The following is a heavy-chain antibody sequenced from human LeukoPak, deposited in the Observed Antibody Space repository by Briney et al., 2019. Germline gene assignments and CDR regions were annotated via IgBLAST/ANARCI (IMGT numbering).Heavy chain of an antibody. CDR1: GYTFTGYY. Sequence: GASVKVSCKASGYTFTGYYMHWVRQAPGQGLEWMGWINPNSGGTNYAQKFQGWVTMTRDTSISTAYMELSRLRSDDTAVYYCAREMDSRVGGWYYYYGMDVWGQGTTVTVSS. D-gene: IGHD6-19*01. CDR3: AREMDSRVGGWYYYYGMDV. J-gene: IGHJ6*02. V-gene: IGHV1-2*04. CDR2: INPNSGGT.